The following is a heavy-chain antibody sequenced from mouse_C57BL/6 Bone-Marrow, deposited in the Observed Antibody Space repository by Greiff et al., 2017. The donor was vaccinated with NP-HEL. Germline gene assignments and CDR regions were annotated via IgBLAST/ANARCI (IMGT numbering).Heavy chain of an antibody. V-gene: IGHV1-59*01. Sequence: QVQLQQPGAELVRPGTSVKLSCKASGYTFTSYWMHWVKQRPGQGLEWIGVIDPSDSYTNYNQKFKGKATLTVDTSSSTAYMQLSSLTSEDSAVYYCVYGSRASRYWGQGTTLTVSS. CDR2: IDPSDSYT. CDR3: VYGSRASRY. D-gene: IGHD1-1*01. CDR1: GYTFTSYW. J-gene: IGHJ2*01.